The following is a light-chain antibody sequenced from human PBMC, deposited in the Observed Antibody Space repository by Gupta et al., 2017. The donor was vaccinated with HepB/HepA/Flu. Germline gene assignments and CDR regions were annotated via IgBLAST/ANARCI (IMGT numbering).Light chain of an antibody. CDR3: QQENNWPPMCS. V-gene: IGKV3-15*01. CDR1: QSVSSN. J-gene: IGKJ2*04. Sequence: EIVMTQSPATLSVSPGERATLSCRASQSVSSNLAWYQQKPGQAPRLLIYGASTRATGIPARFSGSGDGTEFTLTISSRQSEDFAVYYCQQENNWPPMCSFGQGTKLEIK. CDR2: GAS.